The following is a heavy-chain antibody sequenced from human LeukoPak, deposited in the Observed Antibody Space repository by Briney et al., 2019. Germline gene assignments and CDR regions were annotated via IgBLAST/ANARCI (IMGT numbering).Heavy chain of an antibody. CDR2: INPSGAST. CDR3: ARGGGSSWTQRGYFQY. Sequence: ASVKVSCKASGYTFTDFYMNCVRQAPGQGLEWMGIINPSGASTRYAQKFQGRVSMTRDTSTSTAYMELSSLTSEDTAVYYCARGGGSSWTQRGYFQYWGQGTLVTVSS. CDR1: GYTFTDFY. V-gene: IGHV1-46*01. J-gene: IGHJ1*01. D-gene: IGHD6-13*01.